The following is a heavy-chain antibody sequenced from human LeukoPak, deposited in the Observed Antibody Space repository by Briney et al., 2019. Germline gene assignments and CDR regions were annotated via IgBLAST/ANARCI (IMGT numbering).Heavy chain of an antibody. CDR3: AGYDYVADY. J-gene: IGHJ4*02. CDR2: ISSNGGST. Sequence: GGSLRLSCSASGCTFSSYAMHWVRQATGKGLEYVSAISSNGGSTYYADSVKGRFTISRDNSKNTLYLQMSSLRAEDAAVYYCAGYDYVADYWGQGTLVTVSS. D-gene: IGHD3-16*01. CDR1: GCTFSSYA. V-gene: IGHV3-64D*09.